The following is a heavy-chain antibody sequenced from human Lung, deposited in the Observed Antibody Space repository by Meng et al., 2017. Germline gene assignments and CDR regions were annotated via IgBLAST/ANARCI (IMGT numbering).Heavy chain of an antibody. D-gene: IGHD4-11*01. CDR2: INHSGST. Sequence: QLPLQTWGAGLLKPSETLSLTCVVSGGSFSDYYWSWIRQPPGKGLEWIGEINHSGSTNYNPSLENRATISVDTSQNNLSLKLSSVTAADSAVYYCARGPTTMAHDFDYWGQGTLVTVSS. CDR3: ARGPTTMAHDFDY. CDR1: GGSFSDYY. V-gene: IGHV4-34*01. J-gene: IGHJ4*02.